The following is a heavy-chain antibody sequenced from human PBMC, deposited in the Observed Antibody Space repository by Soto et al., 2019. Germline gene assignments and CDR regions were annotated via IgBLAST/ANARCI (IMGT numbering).Heavy chain of an antibody. V-gene: IGHV3-23*01. CDR2: ITGSGVGM. CDR1: GFNFRDFA. J-gene: IGHJ5*02. Sequence: EVQLLESGGVLVQPGESLPLSCAATGFNFRDFAMTLVRQAPGKGLEWVSTITGSGVGMHYADSWKGRLTISRDNSKNKSYLQMNSLRAEDTAVYHWATTNPSKTHTKGWSDGVAPWGQGTLVTVSS. CDR3: ATTNPSKTHTKGWSDGVAP. D-gene: IGHD2-8*01.